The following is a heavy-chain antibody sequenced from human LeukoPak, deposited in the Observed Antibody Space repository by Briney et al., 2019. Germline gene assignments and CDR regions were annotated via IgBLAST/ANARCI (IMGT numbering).Heavy chain of an antibody. CDR2: IYSGGST. CDR1: GFTVSSNY. CDR3: ASERVSQSYGMDV. J-gene: IGHJ6*02. V-gene: IGHV3-53*01. Sequence: PGGSLRLSCAVSGFTVSSNYMSWVRQAPGKGLEWVSVIYSGGSTYYADSVKGRFTISRDNSKNTLYFQMNSLRAEDTAVYYCASERVSQSYGMDVRGQGTTVTVSS. D-gene: IGHD2/OR15-2a*01.